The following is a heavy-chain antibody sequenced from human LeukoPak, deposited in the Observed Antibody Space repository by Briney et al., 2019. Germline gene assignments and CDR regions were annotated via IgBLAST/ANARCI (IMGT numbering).Heavy chain of an antibody. V-gene: IGHV3-72*01. CDR1: GFIFSDHY. D-gene: IGHD6-13*01. J-gene: IGHJ4*02. CDR2: SRDKGNSYTT. Sequence: GGSLRLSCAASGFIFSDHYIDWVRQAPGKGLEWVGRSRDKGNSYTTAYAASVRGRFTISRDDSKNTLYLQMNSLRAEDTAVYYCAKLGIAALFINDYWGQGTLVTVSS. CDR3: AKLGIAALFINDY.